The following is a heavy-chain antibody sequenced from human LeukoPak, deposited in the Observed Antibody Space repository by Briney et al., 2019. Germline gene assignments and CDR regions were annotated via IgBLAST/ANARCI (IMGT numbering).Heavy chain of an antibody. CDR1: GGSISSYY. CDR2: IYYSGST. CDR3: AREEVNDYVWGSYNWFDP. V-gene: IGHV4-59*08. Sequence: SETLSLTCTVSGGSISSYYWSWIRQPPGKGLEWIGYIYYSGSTNYNPSLKSRVTISVDTSKNQFSLKLSSVTAADTAVYYCAREEVNDYVWGSYNWFDPWGQGTLVTVSS. D-gene: IGHD3-16*01. J-gene: IGHJ5*02.